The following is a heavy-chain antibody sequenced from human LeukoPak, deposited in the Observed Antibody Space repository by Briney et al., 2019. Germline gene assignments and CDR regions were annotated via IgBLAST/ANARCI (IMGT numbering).Heavy chain of an antibody. J-gene: IGHJ6*03. V-gene: IGHV4-38-2*02. Sequence: SETLSLTCTVSGYSISRGYYWGWIRQPPGKGLEWIGSIYQSGSLYHSGTTYYNPSLKSRVTISVDTSKNQFSLKLSSVSAADTAVYYCASREGFDYMDVWGKGTTVNVSS. D-gene: IGHD3-10*01. CDR1: GYSISRGYY. CDR3: ASREGFDYMDV. CDR2: IYQSGSLYHSGTT.